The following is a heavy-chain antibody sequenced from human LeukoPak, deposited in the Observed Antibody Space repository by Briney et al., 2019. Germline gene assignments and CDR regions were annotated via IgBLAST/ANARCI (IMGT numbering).Heavy chain of an antibody. CDR1: GYTFTSYA. CDR2: INPSGGST. CDR3: ARNAADSSSWYYYYYYMDV. Sequence: ASVKVSCKASGYTFTSYAMNWVRQAPGQGLEWMGIINPSGGSTSYAQKFQGRVTMTRDMSTSTVYMELSSLRSEDTAVYYCARNAADSSSWYYYYYYMDVWGKGTTVTVSS. V-gene: IGHV1-46*01. J-gene: IGHJ6*03. D-gene: IGHD6-13*01.